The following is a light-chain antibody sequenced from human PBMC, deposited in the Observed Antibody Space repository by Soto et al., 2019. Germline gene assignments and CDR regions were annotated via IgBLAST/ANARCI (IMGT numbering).Light chain of an antibody. Sequence: EIVLTQSPGTLSLSPGERATLSCRASQSVSSSYLAWYQQKPGQAPRLLIYGASSRATGIPDRFSGSGSGTDFTLTISRLEPEYFAVYYCQQYGSFPLTFGGGTKVDIK. CDR2: GAS. CDR3: QQYGSFPLT. V-gene: IGKV3-20*01. CDR1: QSVSSSY. J-gene: IGKJ4*01.